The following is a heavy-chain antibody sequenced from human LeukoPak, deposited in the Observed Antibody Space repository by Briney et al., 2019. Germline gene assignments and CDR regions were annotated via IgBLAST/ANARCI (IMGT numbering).Heavy chain of an antibody. CDR3: ARVSGYDWESFYDY. CDR1: GYTFTGYY. CDR2: INPNSGGT. Sequence: ASVKVSCKASGYTFTGYYMHWVRQAPGQGLEWMGWINPNSGGTNYAQKFQGRVTMTRDTSISTAYMELSRLRSDDTAVYYCARVSGYDWESFYDYWGQGTLVTVSS. J-gene: IGHJ4*02. D-gene: IGHD5-12*01. V-gene: IGHV1-2*02.